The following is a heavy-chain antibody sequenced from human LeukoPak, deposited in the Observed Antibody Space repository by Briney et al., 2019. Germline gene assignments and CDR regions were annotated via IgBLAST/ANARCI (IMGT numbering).Heavy chain of an antibody. Sequence: PGGSLRLSCAASGFTFSDHYMDWVSQAPGKGLEWVGRTRNKANSYTTEYAASVKGRFTISRDDSKNSLYLQMNSLKTEDTAVYYCAREADSSGYPGGFDYWGQGTLVTVSS. J-gene: IGHJ4*02. CDR3: AREADSSGYPGGFDY. CDR2: TRNKANSYTT. V-gene: IGHV3-72*01. CDR1: GFTFSDHY. D-gene: IGHD3-22*01.